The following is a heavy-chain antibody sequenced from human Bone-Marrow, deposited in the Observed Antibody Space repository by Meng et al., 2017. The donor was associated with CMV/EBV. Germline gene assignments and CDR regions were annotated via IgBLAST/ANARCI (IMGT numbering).Heavy chain of an antibody. CDR2: TYDRSKWYN. V-gene: IGHV6-1*01. J-gene: IGHJ6*02. D-gene: IGHD2-2*01. CDR1: GDSVSSNSAT. Sequence: SQTLSLTCAISGDSVSSNSATWSWIRQSPSRGLEWLGRTYDRSKWYNDYAVSVKSRIDINPDTSKNQFSLQLNAVTPEDTAVYYCARVRCSTTSCYYEYYYGMDVWGQGTTVTVSS. CDR3: ARVRCSTTSCYYEYYYGMDV.